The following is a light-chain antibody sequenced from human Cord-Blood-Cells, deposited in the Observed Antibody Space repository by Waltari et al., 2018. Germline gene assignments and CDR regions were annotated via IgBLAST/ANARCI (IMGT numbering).Light chain of an antibody. CDR3: CSYAGSSTFEV. CDR1: SSDVGSYNL. Sequence: QSALTQPASVSGSPGQSITTSCTGTSSDVGSYNLFSWYQQHPGKAPKLLIYEVSKLPSGVSNRFSGSKSGNTAFLAISGLQAEDEADYYCCSYAGSSTFEVFGGGTKLTVL. V-gene: IGLV2-23*02. CDR2: EVS. J-gene: IGLJ3*02.